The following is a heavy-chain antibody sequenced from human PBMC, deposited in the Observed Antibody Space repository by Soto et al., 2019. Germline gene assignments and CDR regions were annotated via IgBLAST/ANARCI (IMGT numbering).Heavy chain of an antibody. Sequence: QVQLVQSGAEVKNPGASVKVYCKASGYTFTRYGIGWARQAPGQGLEWMGWINTYNGNTNYAPNVQGRVTLTTDTSTSTAYMELRSLRSNDTAIYYCAMVDVYVTPSPQDVWGQGTTVIVSS. CDR1: GYTFTRYG. CDR2: INTYNGNT. CDR3: AMVDVYVTPSPQDV. J-gene: IGHJ6*02. D-gene: IGHD3-16*01. V-gene: IGHV1-18*01.